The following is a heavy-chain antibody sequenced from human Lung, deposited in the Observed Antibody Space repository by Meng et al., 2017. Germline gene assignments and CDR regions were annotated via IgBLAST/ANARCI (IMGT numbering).Heavy chain of an antibody. Sequence: QVQLVQSGAEVKKPGSSVKVACKKSGGSFSTHTFSWVRQAPGQGLEWMGGLIAVFDKTKAAPRFQDRVTFTADESTSTAYMELSSLTFDDTAVYFCARGRRNEPLFDYWGQGTLVTVSS. D-gene: IGHD1-14*01. CDR1: GGSFSTHT. J-gene: IGHJ4*02. V-gene: IGHV1-69*13. CDR3: ARGRRNEPLFDY. CDR2: LIAVFDKT.